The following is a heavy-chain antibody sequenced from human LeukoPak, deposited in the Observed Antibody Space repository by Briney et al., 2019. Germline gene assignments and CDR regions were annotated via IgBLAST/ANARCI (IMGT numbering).Heavy chain of an antibody. CDR1: GGSISSGDYY. V-gene: IGHV4-30-4*08. CDR3: ARVPYYYGSGSYYWVY. D-gene: IGHD3-10*01. Sequence: PSETLSLTCTVSGGSISSGDYYWSWIRQPPGKGLEWIGYIYYSGSTYYNPSLKSRVTISVDTSKNQFSLKLSSVTAADTAVYYCARVPYYYGSGSYYWVYWGQGTLVTVSS. CDR2: IYYSGST. J-gene: IGHJ4*02.